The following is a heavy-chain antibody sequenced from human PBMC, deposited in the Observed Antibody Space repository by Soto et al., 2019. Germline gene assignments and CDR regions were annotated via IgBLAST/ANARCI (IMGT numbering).Heavy chain of an antibody. V-gene: IGHV4-30-4*01. Sequence: SETLSLTCTVSGGSISSGDYYWSWIRQPPGKGLEWIGYIYYSGSTYYNPSLKSRVTISVDTSKNQFSLKLSSVTAADTAVYYCAREEATAKEGIIWSGYYYYYGMDVWGQGTTVTVSS. J-gene: IGHJ6*02. CDR2: IYYSGST. D-gene: IGHD3-3*01. CDR1: GGSISSGDYY. CDR3: AREEATAKEGIIWSGYYYYYGMDV.